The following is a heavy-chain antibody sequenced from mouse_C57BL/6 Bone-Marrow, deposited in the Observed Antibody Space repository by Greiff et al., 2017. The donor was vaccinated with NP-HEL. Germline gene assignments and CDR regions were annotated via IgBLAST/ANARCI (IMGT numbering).Heavy chain of an antibody. D-gene: IGHD1-1*01. CDR2: ISDGGSYT. V-gene: IGHV5-4*01. CDR1: GFTFSSYS. Sequence: EVKLMESGGGLVKPGGSLKLSCAASGFTFSSYSMSWVRQTPEKRLEWVATISDGGSYTYYPDNVKGRFTISRDNAKNNLYLQMSHLKSEDTAMYYCARDGTTVVRYWGQGTTLTVSS. J-gene: IGHJ2*01. CDR3: ARDGTTVVRY.